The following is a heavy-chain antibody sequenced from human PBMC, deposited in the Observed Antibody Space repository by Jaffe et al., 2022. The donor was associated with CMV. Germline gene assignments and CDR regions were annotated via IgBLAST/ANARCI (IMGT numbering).Heavy chain of an antibody. CDR2: ISSSGRSE. J-gene: IGHJ1*01. CDR3: VARHNDNYYVH. CDR1: GFLVSDYY. D-gene: IGHD3-22*01. V-gene: IGHV3-11*01. Sequence: QVKLAESGGGLVKPGGSLRLSCAGSGFLVSDYYMSWIRQPPGKGLEWVSLISSSGRSEKYGDSVKGRVTISKDTAKNSVTMEMNSLRVDDTAVYYCVARHNDNYYVHWGQGTLVTVSS.